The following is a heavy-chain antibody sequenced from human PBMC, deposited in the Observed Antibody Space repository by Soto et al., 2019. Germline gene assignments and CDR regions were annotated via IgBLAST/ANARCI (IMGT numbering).Heavy chain of an antibody. V-gene: IGHV3-9*01. D-gene: IGHD3-3*01. Sequence: EVQLVESGGGLVQPGRSLRLSCAASGFIFDDYAMHWVRQAPGKGLEWVSGISWNSGSIGYADSVKGRFTISRDNAKNSLYLQMDSVRPEDTALYYCARDRDYSFWSGYYERWGQGTLVTVSS. CDR3: ARDRDYSFWSGYYER. CDR1: GFIFDDYA. J-gene: IGHJ4*02. CDR2: ISWNSGSI.